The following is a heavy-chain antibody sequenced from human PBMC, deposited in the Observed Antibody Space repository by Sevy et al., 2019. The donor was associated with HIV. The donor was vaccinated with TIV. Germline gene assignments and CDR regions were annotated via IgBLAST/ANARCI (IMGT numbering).Heavy chain of an antibody. J-gene: IGHJ4*02. CDR1: GFTFTNYW. CDR2: VDNDGSGT. D-gene: IGHD3-10*01. V-gene: IGHV3-74*01. Sequence: GESLKISCAASGFTFTNYWMHWVRQAPGKGLVWVSRVDNDGSGTNYADSVKGRFTISRDNAKNTVYLQMNSLRAEDTAVYYCTRDIYGIDYWGQGTLVTVSS. CDR3: TRDIYGIDY.